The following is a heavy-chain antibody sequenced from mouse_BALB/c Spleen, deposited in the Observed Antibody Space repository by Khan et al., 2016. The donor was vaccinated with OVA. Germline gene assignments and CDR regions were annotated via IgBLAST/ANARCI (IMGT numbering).Heavy chain of an antibody. D-gene: IGHD2-14*01. J-gene: IGHJ4*01. CDR2: ISSSGST. CDR3: ARSLYYSYGYALDY. V-gene: IGHV3-2*02. CDR1: GYSITSDYA. Sequence: EVKLEESGPGLVKPSQSLSLTCTVTGYSITSDYAWNWIRQFPGNKLEWMGYISSSGSTSHNPSLKSRISITRDTSKNQFFLQLKSVTTEDTATYYCARSLYYSYGYALDYWGRGTSVTVSS.